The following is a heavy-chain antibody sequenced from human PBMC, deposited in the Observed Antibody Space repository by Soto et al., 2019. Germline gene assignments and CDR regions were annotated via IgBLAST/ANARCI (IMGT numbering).Heavy chain of an antibody. Sequence: SETLSLTCSVSGGSISGYYWSWIRQPPGKGLEWIGEINHSGSTNYNPSLKSRVTISVDTSKNQFSLKLSSVTAADTAVYYCARGVSDGSNTTLDYFDYWGQGTLVTVSS. J-gene: IGHJ4*02. D-gene: IGHD3-10*01. CDR2: INHSGST. CDR1: GGSISGYY. CDR3: ARGVSDGSNTTLDYFDY. V-gene: IGHV4-34*01.